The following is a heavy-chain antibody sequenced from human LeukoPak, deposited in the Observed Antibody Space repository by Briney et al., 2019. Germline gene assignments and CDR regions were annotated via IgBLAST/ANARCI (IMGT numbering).Heavy chain of an antibody. Sequence: PSETLSLTCTVSGGSISSYYWSWIRQPPGKGLEWIGYIYYSGSTNYNPSLKSRVTISVDTSKNQFSLKLSSVTAADAAVYYCARGYQLLFYWGQGTLVTVFS. CDR1: GGSISSYY. CDR3: ARGYQLLFY. J-gene: IGHJ4*02. D-gene: IGHD2-2*01. CDR2: IYYSGST. V-gene: IGHV4-59*01.